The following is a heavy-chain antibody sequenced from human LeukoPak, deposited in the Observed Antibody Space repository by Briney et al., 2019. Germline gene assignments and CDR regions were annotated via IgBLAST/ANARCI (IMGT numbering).Heavy chain of an antibody. CDR2: ISSSGSTI. CDR3: ARWSRYCSSTSCYGDEFDP. D-gene: IGHD2-2*01. V-gene: IGHV3-11*01. Sequence: GGSLRLSCAASGFTVSSNEMSWVRQAPGKGLEWVSYISSSGSTIYYADSVKGRFTISRDNAKNSLYLQMNSLRAEDTAVYYCARWSRYCSSTSCYGDEFDPWGQGTLVTVSS. CDR1: GFTVSSNE. J-gene: IGHJ5*02.